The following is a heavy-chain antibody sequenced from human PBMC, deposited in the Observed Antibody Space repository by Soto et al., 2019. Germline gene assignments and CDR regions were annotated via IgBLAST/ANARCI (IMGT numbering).Heavy chain of an antibody. V-gene: IGHV4-4*02. CDR3: VRLHMITFGGHVYRPFDI. CDR1: GGSISSNYW. CDR2: MYHSGST. D-gene: IGHD3-16*01. J-gene: IGHJ3*02. Sequence: QVQLQESGPGLVKPSGTLSLTCEVSGGSISSNYWWSWVRQPPGKGLEWIGEMYHSGSTNYNPSLKSRVTISVDKSNNQFFLDLTSVTAADTAVYYCVRLHMITFGGHVYRPFDIWGQGTMVTVSS.